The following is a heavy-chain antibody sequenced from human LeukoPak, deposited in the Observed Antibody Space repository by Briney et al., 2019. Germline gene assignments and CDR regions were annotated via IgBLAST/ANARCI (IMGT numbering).Heavy chain of an antibody. CDR1: GFTFSSYG. CDR3: AKDQSYNTYYYGSGVDY. J-gene: IGHJ4*02. D-gene: IGHD3-10*01. V-gene: IGHV3-30*02. Sequence: GGSLRLSCAASGFTFSSYGMHWVRQAPGKGLEWVAFIRYDGSNKYYAASVKGRFTISRDNSKNTLYLQMNSLRAEDTAVYYCAKDQSYNTYYYGSGVDYWGQGTLVTVSS. CDR2: IRYDGSNK.